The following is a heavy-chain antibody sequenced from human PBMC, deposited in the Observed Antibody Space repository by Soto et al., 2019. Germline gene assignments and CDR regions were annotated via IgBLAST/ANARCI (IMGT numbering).Heavy chain of an antibody. V-gene: IGHV3-33*01. J-gene: IGHJ3*02. D-gene: IGHD4-17*01. CDR1: GFTFSSYG. CDR3: ARDLSGDYGALDT. CDR2: IWHDGSNK. Sequence: QVQLVESGGGVVQPGRSLRLSCAPSGFTFSSYGMHWARQAPGKGLEWVAVIWHDGSNKVYPDSVKGRFTISRDNSKNTLYLQMNSLRAEDTAVYYCARDLSGDYGALDTWGQGTMVTVSS.